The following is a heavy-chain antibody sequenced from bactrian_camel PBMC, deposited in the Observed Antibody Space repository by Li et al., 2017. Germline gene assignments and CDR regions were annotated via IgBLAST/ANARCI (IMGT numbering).Heavy chain of an antibody. CDR1: GYTSKSAF. CDR2: VDTDNST. J-gene: IGHJ6*01. Sequence: QVQLVESGGGSVQAGGSPRLSCVASGYTSKSAFMGWFRQVPGEEREGVATVDTDNSTTFEYSVKGRFTISQDSAKRTLNLQMNNLKPEDTAVYYCRANLSIGGVCSIAGSWGQGTQVTVS. D-gene: IGHD3*01. CDR3: RANLSIGGVCSIAGS. V-gene: IGHV3S9*01.